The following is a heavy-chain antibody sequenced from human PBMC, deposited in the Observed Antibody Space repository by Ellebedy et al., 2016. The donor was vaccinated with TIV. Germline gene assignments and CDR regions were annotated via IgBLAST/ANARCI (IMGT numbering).Heavy chain of an antibody. Sequence: GESLKISCAVSGFTVSSNYMSWVRQAPGKGLEWVSIIYSNGRTYYADSVKGRFTISRDISKDTVYLQMNSLRPEDTAVFYCARVDLGLAFDYWGQGTPVTVSS. D-gene: IGHD3/OR15-3a*01. CDR1: GFTVSSNY. CDR3: ARVDLGLAFDY. V-gene: IGHV3-53*01. CDR2: IYSNGRT. J-gene: IGHJ4*02.